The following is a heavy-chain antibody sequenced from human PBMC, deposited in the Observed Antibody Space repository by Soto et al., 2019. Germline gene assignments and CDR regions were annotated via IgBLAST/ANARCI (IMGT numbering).Heavy chain of an antibody. Sequence: GGSLRLSCAASGFTFSKYAMTWARQAPGKGLEWVSAISYNGGGTYYVDSVKGRFTVSRDNSKNTLYLQMNSLRAEDTAVYYCASGGSSLNFDAWGQGTLVTVSS. CDR2: ISYNGGGT. J-gene: IGHJ4*02. D-gene: IGHD6-6*01. CDR3: ASGGSSLNFDA. V-gene: IGHV3-23*01. CDR1: GFTFSKYA.